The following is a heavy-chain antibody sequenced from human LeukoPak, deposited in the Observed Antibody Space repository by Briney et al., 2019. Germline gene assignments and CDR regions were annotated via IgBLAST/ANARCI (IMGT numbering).Heavy chain of an antibody. J-gene: IGHJ5*02. D-gene: IGHD6-19*01. Sequence: ASVKVSCKASGYTFTGYYMHWVRQAPGQGLEWMGWINPNSGGTNYAQKFQGRVTMTRDTSISTAYMELSRLRSDDTAVYYCARVNSGWYIRPFDPWGQGTLVTVSS. CDR2: INPNSGGT. CDR3: ARVNSGWYIRPFDP. CDR1: GYTFTGYY. V-gene: IGHV1-2*02.